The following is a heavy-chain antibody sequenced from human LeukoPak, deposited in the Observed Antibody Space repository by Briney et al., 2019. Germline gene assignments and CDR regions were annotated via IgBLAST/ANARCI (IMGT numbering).Heavy chain of an antibody. J-gene: IGHJ5*02. CDR2: ISYDGSNK. CDR1: GFTFSSYA. V-gene: IGHV3-30*01. CDR3: AREGEEYSSSWYRRGEGNWFDP. Sequence: GRSLRLSCAASGFTFSSYAMHWVRQAPGKGLEWVAVISYDGSNKYYADSVKGRFTISRDNSKNTLYLQMNSLRAEDTAVYYCAREGEEYSSSWYRRGEGNWFDPWGQGTLVTVSS. D-gene: IGHD6-13*01.